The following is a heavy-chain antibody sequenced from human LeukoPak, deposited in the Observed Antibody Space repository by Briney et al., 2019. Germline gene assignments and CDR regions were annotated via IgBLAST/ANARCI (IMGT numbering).Heavy chain of an antibody. V-gene: IGHV3-23*01. CDR3: AKGSAVWAAAGLFDY. CDR2: ISGSGGST. Sequence: AGGSLRLSCAASGFTFSSYAMSWVRQAPGKGLEWVSAISGSGGSTYYADSVKGRFTISRDNSKNTLYLQMNSLRAEDTAVYYCAKGSAVWAAAGLFDYWGQGTLVTVSS. J-gene: IGHJ4*02. CDR1: GFTFSSYA. D-gene: IGHD6-13*01.